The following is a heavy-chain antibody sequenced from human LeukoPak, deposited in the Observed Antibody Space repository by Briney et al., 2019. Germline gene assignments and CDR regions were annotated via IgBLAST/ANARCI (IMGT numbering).Heavy chain of an antibody. D-gene: IGHD2-8*01. CDR2: INPNSGGT. V-gene: IGHV1-2*02. CDR3: AREGVSGDAFDI. CDR1: GYTFTGYY. Sequence: ASVKVSCKASGYTFTGYYMHWVRQAPGQGLEWMGWINPNSGGTNYAQKFQGRVTMTRDTPISTAYMELSRLRSDDTAVYYCAREGVSGDAFDIWGQGTMVTVSS. J-gene: IGHJ3*02.